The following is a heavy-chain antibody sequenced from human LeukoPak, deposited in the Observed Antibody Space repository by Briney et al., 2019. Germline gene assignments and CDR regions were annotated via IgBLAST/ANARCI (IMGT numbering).Heavy chain of an antibody. Sequence: GGSLRLSCAASGFIVSTNYMSWVRQAPGKGLEWVSVIYSGGNTYYADSVKGRFTISRDNAKNSLYLQMNSLRAEDTAVCYCAREGAATYNWFDPWGQGTLVTVSS. V-gene: IGHV3-66*01. D-gene: IGHD6-13*01. CDR3: AREGAATYNWFDP. CDR2: IYSGGNT. J-gene: IGHJ5*02. CDR1: GFIVSTNY.